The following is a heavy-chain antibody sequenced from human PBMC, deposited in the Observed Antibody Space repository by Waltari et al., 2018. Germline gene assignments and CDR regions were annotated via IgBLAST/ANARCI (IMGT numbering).Heavy chain of an antibody. CDR3: TSAVDKAEISAYNYYPMDV. CDR2: IRSRANSYAT. CDR1: GFTFSGSA. J-gene: IGHJ6*02. V-gene: IGHV3-73*01. Sequence: GGLVQPGGSLKLSCAASGFTFSGSAIHWVRQSSGKGLEWIGRIRSRANSYATPYAASVKGRFTMSRDDSKNTAFLQMNSLKTEDTAVYYCTSAVDKAEISAYNYYPMDVWGQGTTVTVSS. D-gene: IGHD5-18*01.